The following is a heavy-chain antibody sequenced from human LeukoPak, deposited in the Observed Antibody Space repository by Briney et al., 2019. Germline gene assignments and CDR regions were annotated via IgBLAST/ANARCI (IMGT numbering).Heavy chain of an antibody. V-gene: IGHV4-34*01. CDR1: GGSFSGYY. CDR3: ARGHRYCTNGVCYDYFDY. CDR2: INHSGGT. Sequence: SETLSLTCAVYGGSFSGYYWSWIRQPPGKGLEWIGEINHSGGTNYNPSLKSRVTISVDTSKNQSSLKLSSVTAADTAVYYCARGHRYCTNGVCYDYFDYWGQGTLVTVSS. J-gene: IGHJ4*02. D-gene: IGHD2-8*01.